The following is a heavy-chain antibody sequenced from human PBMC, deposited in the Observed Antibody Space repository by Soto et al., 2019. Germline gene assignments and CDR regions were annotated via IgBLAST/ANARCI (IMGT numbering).Heavy chain of an antibody. J-gene: IGHJ6*03. CDR1: GGSISSYY. CDR2: IYYSGST. Sequence: SETLALTYTVAGGSISSYYWSWIRQPPGKGLEWIGYIYYSGSTNYNPSLRSRVTISVDTSKNQFSLKLSSVTAADTAVYYCTRDPRNHISTGPLYYYYYYMDVWGKGTTVTVSS. V-gene: IGHV4-59*01. D-gene: IGHD4-4*01. CDR3: TRDPRNHISTGPLYYYYYYMDV.